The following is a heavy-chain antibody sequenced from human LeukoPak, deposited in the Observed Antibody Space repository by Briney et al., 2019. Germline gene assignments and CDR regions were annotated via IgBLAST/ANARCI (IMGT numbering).Heavy chain of an antibody. CDR3: AKDSGSYSAYIDY. CDR1: GFTFSSYA. V-gene: IGHV3-23*01. J-gene: IGHJ4*02. D-gene: IGHD1-26*01. Sequence: GGSLRLSCAASGFTFSSYAMSWVRQAPGKGLEWVSAISGSGGSTYYADSVKGRFTIPRDNSKNTLYLQMNSLRAEDTAVYYCAKDSGSYSAYIDYWGQGTLVTVSS. CDR2: ISGSGGST.